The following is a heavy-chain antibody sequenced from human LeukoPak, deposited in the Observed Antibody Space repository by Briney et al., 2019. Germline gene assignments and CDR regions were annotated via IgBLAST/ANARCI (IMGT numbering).Heavy chain of an antibody. J-gene: IGHJ6*02. CDR2: INSDGSST. Sequence: GGSLRLSCAASGFTFSSYWMHWVRQAPGKGLVWVSRINSDGSSTSYADSVKGRFTISRDNAKNTLYLQMNSLGAEDTAVYYCARDGAAASYYGMDVWGQGTTVTVSS. CDR3: ARDGAAASYYGMDV. V-gene: IGHV3-74*01. D-gene: IGHD6-13*01. CDR1: GFTFSSYW.